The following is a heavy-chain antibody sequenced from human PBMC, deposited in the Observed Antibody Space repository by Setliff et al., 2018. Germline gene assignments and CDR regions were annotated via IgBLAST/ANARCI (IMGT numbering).Heavy chain of an antibody. CDR1: GGSISSGDYY. CDR2: IYYSGST. D-gene: IGHD2-2*01. CDR3: ARGDSAAYPDY. Sequence: SETLSLTCTVSGGSISSGDYYWSWIRQPPGKGLEWIGYIYYSGSTYYNPSLKSRVTISVDTSKNQFSLKLRSDDTAVYYCARGDSAAYPDYWGQGTLVTVSS. J-gene: IGHJ4*02. V-gene: IGHV4-30-4*02.